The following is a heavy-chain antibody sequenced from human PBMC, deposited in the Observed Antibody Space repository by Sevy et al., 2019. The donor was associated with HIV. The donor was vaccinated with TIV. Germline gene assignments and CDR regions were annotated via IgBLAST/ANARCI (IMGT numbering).Heavy chain of an antibody. CDR3: AKESGSYYDFWSGHDAFAI. D-gene: IGHD3-3*01. CDR1: GFNFSSYD. J-gene: IGHJ3*02. V-gene: IGHV3-30*18. Sequence: GGSLRLSCAASGFNFSSYDMHWVRQAPGKGLEWVAGISYDGSSKYYADSVKGRFTISRDNSKNTVYLQINRLRAEDTAVYYCAKESGSYYDFWSGHDAFAIWGQGTMVTVSS. CDR2: ISYDGSSK.